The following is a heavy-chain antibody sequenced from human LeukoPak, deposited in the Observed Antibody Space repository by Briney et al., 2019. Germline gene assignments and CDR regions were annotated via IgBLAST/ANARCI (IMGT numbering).Heavy chain of an antibody. D-gene: IGHD3-3*01. V-gene: IGHV3-30-3*01. CDR1: GFTFSSYW. CDR2: ISYDGSSR. J-gene: IGHJ4*02. CDR3: ARDRAWNYFDY. Sequence: GGSLRLSCAASGFTFSSYWMSWVRQAPGKGLDWVADISYDGSSRSYADSVEGRFTISRDNSKNTLYLQMDSLRAEDTAVYYCARDRAWNYFDYWGQGTLVTVSS.